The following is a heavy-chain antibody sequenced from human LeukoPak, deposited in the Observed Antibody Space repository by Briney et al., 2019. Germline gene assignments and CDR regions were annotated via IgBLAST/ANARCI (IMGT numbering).Heavy chain of an antibody. J-gene: IGHJ4*02. CDR1: GFTFSSYG. CDR2: IWYDGSNK. D-gene: IGHD3-22*01. Sequence: PGRSLRLSCAASGFTFSSYGMPWVRQAPGKGLEWVAVIWYDGSNKYYADSVKGRFTISRDNSKNTLYLQMNSLRAEDTAVYYCARDPPPGSSGYYYFDYWGQGTLVTVSS. CDR3: ARDPPPGSSGYYYFDY. V-gene: IGHV3-33*01.